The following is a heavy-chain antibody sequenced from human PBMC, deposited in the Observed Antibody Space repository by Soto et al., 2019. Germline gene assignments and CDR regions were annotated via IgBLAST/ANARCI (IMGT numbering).Heavy chain of an antibody. CDR2: INHSGST. CDR3: AREVRGSGSYLD. CDR1: GGSFSGYY. D-gene: IGHD3-10*01. J-gene: IGHJ4*02. Sequence: QVQLQQWGAGLLKPSETLSLTCAVYGGSFSGYYWSWIRQPPGKGLEWIGEINHSGSTNYNPSLKSRVTISVDTSKNQSSLKLSSVTAADTAVYYCAREVRGSGSYLDWGQGTLVTVSS. V-gene: IGHV4-34*01.